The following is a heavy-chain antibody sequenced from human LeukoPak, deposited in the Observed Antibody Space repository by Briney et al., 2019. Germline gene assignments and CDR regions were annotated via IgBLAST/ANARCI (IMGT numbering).Heavy chain of an antibody. CDR1: GYTFTGYY. CDR3: ARGRNYDFWSGYYLPKAFDP. V-gene: IGHV1-2*06. CDR2: INPNSGGT. Sequence: ASVKVSCKASGYTFTGYYMHWVRQAPGQGLEWMGRINPNSGGTNYAQKFQGRVTMTTDTSISTAYMELSRLRSADTAVYYCARGRNYDFWSGYYLPKAFDPWGQGTLVTVSS. J-gene: IGHJ5*02. D-gene: IGHD3-3*01.